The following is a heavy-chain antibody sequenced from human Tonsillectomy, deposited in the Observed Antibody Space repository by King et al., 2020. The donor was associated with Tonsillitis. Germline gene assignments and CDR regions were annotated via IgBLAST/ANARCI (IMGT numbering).Heavy chain of an antibody. D-gene: IGHD3-10*01. V-gene: IGHV3-33*08. CDR3: AGVEGVHDAFDI. Sequence: VQLVESGGGVVQPGRSLRLSCAASGFTFSIYGMHWVRQAPGKGLEWVAVIWYDGSNKYYADSVKGRFTISRDNSKNTLYLQMNSLRAEDTAVYYCAGVEGVHDAFDIWGQGTMVTVSS. J-gene: IGHJ3*02. CDR1: GFTFSIYG. CDR2: IWYDGSNK.